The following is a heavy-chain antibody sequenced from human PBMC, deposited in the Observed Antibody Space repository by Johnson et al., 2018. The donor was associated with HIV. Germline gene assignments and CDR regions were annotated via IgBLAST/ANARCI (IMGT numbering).Heavy chain of an antibody. Sequence: VQLVESGGGVVQPGRSLRLSCAASGCTLRSYGMHRVRQAPGKGLEWVANIKQDGSEKYYVGSLEGRFTISRDNAKNSLYLQMNSLRAEDTAVYYCALNWGAEGAFDIWGQGTMVTVSS. CDR3: ALNWGAEGAFDI. CDR1: GCTLRSYG. V-gene: IGHV3-7*01. CDR2: IKQDGSEK. D-gene: IGHD7-27*01. J-gene: IGHJ3*02.